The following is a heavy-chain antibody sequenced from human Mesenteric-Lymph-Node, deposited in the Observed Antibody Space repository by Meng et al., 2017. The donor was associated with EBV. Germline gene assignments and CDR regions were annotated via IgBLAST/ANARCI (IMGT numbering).Heavy chain of an antibody. Sequence: QVPGRGPGLGVVKPSEPLSLTCSVCGGSISSSINYWGWIRQPPGKGLEWIGTIYNSGKSYYNPSLKGRVTMSVDTSKNQFSLYLSAVTAAETAGYYCVREYSSGCPVGYWGQGTLVTVSS. J-gene: IGHJ4*02. CDR1: GGSISSSINY. D-gene: IGHD6-19*01. V-gene: IGHV4-39*07. CDR2: IYNSGKS. CDR3: VREYSSGCPVGY.